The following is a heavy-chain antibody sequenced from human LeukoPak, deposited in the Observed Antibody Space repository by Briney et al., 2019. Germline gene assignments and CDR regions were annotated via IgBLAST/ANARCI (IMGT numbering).Heavy chain of an antibody. J-gene: IGHJ4*02. CDR1: GYTFTSYV. CDR3: ARKRTSSNYYDSAYYFDY. V-gene: IGHV1-18*01. D-gene: IGHD3-22*01. Sequence: ASVKVSCKASGYTFTSYVISWVRQAPGQGLEWMGWISAYNGNTNYAQKLQGRVTMTTDTSTSTAYMELRSLRSDDTAVYYCARKRTSSNYYDSAYYFDYWGQGTLVTVSS. CDR2: ISAYNGNT.